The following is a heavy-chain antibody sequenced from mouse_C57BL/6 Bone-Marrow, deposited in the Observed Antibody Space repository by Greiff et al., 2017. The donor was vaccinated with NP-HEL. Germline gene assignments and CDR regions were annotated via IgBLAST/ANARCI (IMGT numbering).Heavy chain of an antibody. CDR3: ERHYYSNYFDY. CDR2: ISSGGSYT. CDR1: GFTFSSYG. Sequence: DVMLVESGGDLVKPGGSLKLSCAASGFTFSSYGMSWVRQTPDKRLEWVATISSGGSYTYYPDSVKGRFTISRDNAKNTLYLQMSSLKSEDTAMYYCERHYYSNYFDYWGQGTTLTVSS. J-gene: IGHJ2*01. V-gene: IGHV5-6*02. D-gene: IGHD2-5*01.